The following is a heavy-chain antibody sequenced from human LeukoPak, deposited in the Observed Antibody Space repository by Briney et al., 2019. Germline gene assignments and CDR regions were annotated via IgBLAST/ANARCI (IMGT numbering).Heavy chain of an antibody. J-gene: IGHJ6*03. CDR3: ARDGGADYYYYMDV. CDR2: INPNSGGT. Sequence: GASVKVSCKASGYTFTGYYMHWVRQAPGQGLEWMGWINPNSGGTNYAQKFQGRVTMTRDTSISTAYMELSRLRSDDTAVYYCARDGGADYYYYMDVWGKGTTVTVSS. D-gene: IGHD3-10*01. V-gene: IGHV1-2*02. CDR1: GYTFTGYY.